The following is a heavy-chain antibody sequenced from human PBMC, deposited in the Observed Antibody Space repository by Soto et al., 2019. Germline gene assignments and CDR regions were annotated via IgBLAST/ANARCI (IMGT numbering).Heavy chain of an antibody. D-gene: IGHD5-18*01. J-gene: IGHJ3*02. CDR1: VGSVSSGSHY. CDR2: VYYSGTT. V-gene: IGHV4-61*01. CDR3: ARDYRGYTTGYAFDI. Sequence: SETLSLTCTVSVGSVSSGSHYWSWIRQPPGKGLEWIGYVYYSGTTNYNPSLKSRVTISVDTSRNQFSLELSSVTAADTAVYYCARDYRGYTTGYAFDIWGQGTMVTVSS.